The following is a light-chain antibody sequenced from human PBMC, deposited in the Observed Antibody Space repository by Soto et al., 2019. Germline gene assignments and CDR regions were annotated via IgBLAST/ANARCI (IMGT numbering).Light chain of an antibody. V-gene: IGKV3-20*01. CDR1: QSVSSNY. CDR2: GAS. CDR3: QQYGKSRFI. J-gene: IGKJ3*01. Sequence: EIVLTQSPGTLSLSPGERATLSCRASQSVSSNYLAWYQQKPGQAPRLLIYGASSRATGIADRFSSSGSGTGFTLTISRLEPEDFAVYYCQQYGKSRFIFGPGTKVDIK.